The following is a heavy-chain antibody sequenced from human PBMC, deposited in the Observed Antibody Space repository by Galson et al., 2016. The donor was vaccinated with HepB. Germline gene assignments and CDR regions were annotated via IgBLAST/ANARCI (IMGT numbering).Heavy chain of an antibody. CDR2: VSGSGGST. Sequence: SLRLSCAISGFTFSDFAMHWVRQAPGKGLEWVSTVSGSGGSTFYADSVKGRFTISRDNSKNTLYLQMNNLRAEDTAVYYCAKVGSDYDFWSGFYSKQFDYWGQGTLVTVSS. CDR3: AKVGSDYDFWSGFYSKQFDY. V-gene: IGHV3-23*01. J-gene: IGHJ4*02. D-gene: IGHD3-3*01. CDR1: GFTFSDFA.